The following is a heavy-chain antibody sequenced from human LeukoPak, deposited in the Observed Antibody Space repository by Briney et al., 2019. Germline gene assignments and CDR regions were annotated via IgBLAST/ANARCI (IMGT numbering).Heavy chain of an antibody. J-gene: IGHJ4*02. Sequence: SETLSLTCTVSGGSISSGGYYWSWIRQPPGKGLEWIGYIYHSGSTYYNPSLKSRVTISVDTSKNQFSLKLSSVTAADTAVYYCARGGYYGSGSLPFPHLFDYWGQGTLVTVSS. CDR2: IYHSGST. V-gene: IGHV4-30-2*01. CDR3: ARGGYYGSGSLPFPHLFDY. D-gene: IGHD3-10*01. CDR1: GGSISSGGYY.